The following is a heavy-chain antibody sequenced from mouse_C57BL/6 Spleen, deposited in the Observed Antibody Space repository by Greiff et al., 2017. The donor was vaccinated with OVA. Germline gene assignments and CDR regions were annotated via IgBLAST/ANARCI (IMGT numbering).Heavy chain of an antibody. V-gene: IGHV1-82*01. CDR1: GYAFSSSW. CDR2: IYPGDGDT. J-gene: IGHJ2*01. CDR3: VFDYDEGHYLDY. Sequence: VQGVESGPELVKPGASVKISCKASGYAFSSSWMNWVKQRPGKGLEWIGRIYPGDGDTNYNGKFKGKATLTADKSSSTAYMQLSSLTSEDSAVYCCVFDYDEGHYLDYWGQGTTLTVSS. D-gene: IGHD2-4*01.